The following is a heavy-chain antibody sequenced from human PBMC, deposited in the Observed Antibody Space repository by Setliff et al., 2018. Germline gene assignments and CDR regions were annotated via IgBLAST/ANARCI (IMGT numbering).Heavy chain of an antibody. D-gene: IGHD6-19*01. CDR2: IYYSGST. CDR1: GASISSDGYY. V-gene: IGHV4-31*03. J-gene: IGHJ2*01. CDR3: ARSRTIAVKGGVFAD. Sequence: SETLSLTCSVSGASISSDGYYWSWIRQYPGKGLEWIGYIYYSGSTYYNPSLKSRVTISLDTSENQFSLELTSVTAADTAVYYCARSRTIAVKGGVFADWGRGTLVTVSS.